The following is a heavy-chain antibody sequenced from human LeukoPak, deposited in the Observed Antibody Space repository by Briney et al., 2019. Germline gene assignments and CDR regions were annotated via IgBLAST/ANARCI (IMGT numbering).Heavy chain of an antibody. CDR3: ARLAFAAGPI. D-gene: IGHD3-3*02. J-gene: IGHJ4*02. V-gene: IGHV4-39*01. CDR1: GGSISSSSYY. Sequence: PSETLSLTCTVSGGSISSSSYYWGWIRQPPGKGLEWIGSIYYSGSTYYNPSLKSRVTISVDTSKNQFSLKLSSVTAADTAVYCCARLAFAAGPIWGQGTLVTVSS. CDR2: IYYSGST.